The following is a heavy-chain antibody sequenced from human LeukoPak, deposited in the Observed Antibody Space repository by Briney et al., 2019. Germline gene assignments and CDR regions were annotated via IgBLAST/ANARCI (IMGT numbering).Heavy chain of an antibody. Sequence: SETLSLTCTVSGGSISSSSYYWGWIRQPPGKGLEWIGSIYYSGSTYYNPSLKSRVTISVDTSKNQFSLKLSSVTAADTAVYYCARVPNGPDGSSWDPNYYYMDVWGKGTTVTISS. CDR2: IYYSGST. CDR3: ARVPNGPDGSSWDPNYYYMDV. V-gene: IGHV4-39*01. CDR1: GGSISSSSYY. J-gene: IGHJ6*03. D-gene: IGHD6-13*01.